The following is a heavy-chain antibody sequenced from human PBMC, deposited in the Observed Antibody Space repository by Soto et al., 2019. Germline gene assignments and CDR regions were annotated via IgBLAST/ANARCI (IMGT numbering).Heavy chain of an antibody. D-gene: IGHD5-12*01. CDR1: GGSISSSSYY. CDR3: VRHAQWIIRAY. V-gene: IGHV4-39*01. CDR2: IFYSGST. J-gene: IGHJ4*02. Sequence: SETLSLTCTVSGGSISSSSYYCGWIRQPPGKGLEWIGSIFYSGSTYYNPSLKSRLTLFVDTSKNQFSLKLSSVTAADTAVYYCVRHAQWIIRAYWGQGSLVTVSS.